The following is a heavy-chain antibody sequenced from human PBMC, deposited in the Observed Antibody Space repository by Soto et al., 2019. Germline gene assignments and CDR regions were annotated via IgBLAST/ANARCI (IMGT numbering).Heavy chain of an antibody. CDR2: ISYDGSNK. Sequence: ESGGGVVQPGRSLRLSCAASGFTFSSYGMHWVRQAPGKGLEWVAVISYDGSNKYYADSVKGRFTISKDNSKNTLYLQMNSLRAEDTAVYYCAKDRGARSSSWYSNWFDPWGQGTLVTVSS. CDR3: AKDRGARSSSWYSNWFDP. D-gene: IGHD6-13*01. CDR1: GFTFSSYG. V-gene: IGHV3-30*18. J-gene: IGHJ5*02.